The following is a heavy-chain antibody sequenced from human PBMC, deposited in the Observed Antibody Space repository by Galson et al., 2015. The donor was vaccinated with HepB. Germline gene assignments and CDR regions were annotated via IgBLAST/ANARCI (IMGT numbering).Heavy chain of an antibody. Sequence: ETLSLTCAVSGGSISSSNWWSWVRQPPGKGLEWIGEIYHSGSTNYNPSLKSRVTISVDKSKNQFSLKLGSVTAADTAVYYCARGIGVLLWSQTWFDPWGQGTLVTVSS. CDR2: IYHSGST. CDR1: GGSISSSNW. V-gene: IGHV4-4*02. CDR3: ARGIGVLLWSQTWFDP. D-gene: IGHD3-10*01. J-gene: IGHJ5*02.